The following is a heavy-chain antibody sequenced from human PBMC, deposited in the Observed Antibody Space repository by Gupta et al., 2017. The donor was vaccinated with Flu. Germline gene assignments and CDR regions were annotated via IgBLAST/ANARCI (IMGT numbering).Heavy chain of an antibody. V-gene: IGHV3-33*01. CDR1: GFTFSSYG. D-gene: IGHD3-22*01. Sequence: QVQLVESGGGVVQPGRSLRLSCAASGFTFSSYGMHWLRQASGKGLEWVAGIRNDGTNTYYADSVRGRFTVSRDNSKNTVYLEMNSLRAEDAALYYCARWYFYDSSGCPDYWGQGTLVTVSS. CDR3: ARWYFYDSSGCPDY. J-gene: IGHJ4*02. CDR2: IRNDGTNT.